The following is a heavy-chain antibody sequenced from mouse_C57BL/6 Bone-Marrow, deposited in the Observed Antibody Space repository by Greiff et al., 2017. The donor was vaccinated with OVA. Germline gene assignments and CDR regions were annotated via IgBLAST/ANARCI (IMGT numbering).Heavy chain of an antibody. CDR3: AREGIYYYGSSYFGY. Sequence: QVQLQQSGPELVKPGASVKISCKASGYAFSSSWMNWVKQRPGKGLEWIGRIYPGDGDTNYNGKFKGKATLTADKSSSTAYMQLSSLTSEDSAVYFCAREGIYYYGSSYFGYWGQGTTLTVSS. CDR2: IYPGDGDT. J-gene: IGHJ2*01. D-gene: IGHD1-1*01. V-gene: IGHV1-82*01. CDR1: GYAFSSSW.